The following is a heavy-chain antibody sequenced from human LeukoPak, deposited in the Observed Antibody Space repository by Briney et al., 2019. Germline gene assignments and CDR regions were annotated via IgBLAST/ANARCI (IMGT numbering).Heavy chain of an antibody. V-gene: IGHV1-18*01. CDR3: ASQTTVTDNYYYMDV. Sequence: ASVKVSCKASGYTFTSYGITWVRQAPGQGLEWMGWISVYNGNTNYAQKLQGRVTMTTDTSTNTAYMELRSLRSDDTAVYYCASQTTVTDNYYYMDVWGKGTTVTVSS. D-gene: IGHD4-17*01. J-gene: IGHJ6*03. CDR2: ISVYNGNT. CDR1: GYTFTSYG.